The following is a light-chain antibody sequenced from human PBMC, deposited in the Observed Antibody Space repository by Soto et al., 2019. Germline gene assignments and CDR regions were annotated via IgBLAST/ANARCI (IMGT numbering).Light chain of an antibody. V-gene: IGKV3-15*01. CDR3: QQYNNWPPQYT. CDR1: QSVSSN. Sequence: EIVMTQSPATLSVSPGERATLSCRASQSVSSNLAWYQQKPGQAPRLLIYGASTSATGIPARFSGSGSGTEFTLTISSLQSEDFAVYYCQQYNNWPPQYTFGQGTKVEIK. J-gene: IGKJ2*01. CDR2: GAS.